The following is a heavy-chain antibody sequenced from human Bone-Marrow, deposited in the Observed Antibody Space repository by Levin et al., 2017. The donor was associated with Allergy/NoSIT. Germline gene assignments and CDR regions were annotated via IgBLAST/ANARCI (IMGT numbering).Heavy chain of an antibody. Sequence: SETLSLTCTVTGGSINNYYWSWIRQPPGKGLEWIGYIYYSGSTAYNPSLRSRVTISLDKSQNQFSLRLTSVTAADTAVYYCARVGPLGGYYFDYWGQGSLITVAS. CDR1: GGSINNYY. J-gene: IGHJ4*02. D-gene: IGHD3-16*01. V-gene: IGHV4-59*12. CDR2: IYYSGST. CDR3: ARVGPLGGYYFDY.